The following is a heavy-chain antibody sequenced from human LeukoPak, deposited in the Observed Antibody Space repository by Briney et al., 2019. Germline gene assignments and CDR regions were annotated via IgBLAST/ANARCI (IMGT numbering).Heavy chain of an antibody. V-gene: IGHV4-59*01. J-gene: IGHJ4*02. Sequence: SETLSLTCSVSGGPISSYYWSWIRQPPGKGLEWIGYIYNSGSTNYNSSLKGRVTISVDTSKSQFFLKLSSVTAADTAVYFCARGGRDGYNVFDYWGQGTLVTVPS. CDR1: GGPISSYY. CDR2: IYNSGST. CDR3: ARGGRDGYNVFDY. D-gene: IGHD5-24*01.